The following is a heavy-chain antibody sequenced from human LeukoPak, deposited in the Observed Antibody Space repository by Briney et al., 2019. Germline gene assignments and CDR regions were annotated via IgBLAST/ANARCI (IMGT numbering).Heavy chain of an antibody. CDR2: INAGNGNT. CDR1: GYTFTSYA. CDR3: AREEDSGYHYIDY. J-gene: IGHJ4*02. V-gene: IGHV1-3*01. Sequence: GASVKVSCKPSGYTFTSYAMHWVRRAPGQRLEWMGWINAGNGNTKYSQKFQGRVTITRDTSASTAYMELSSLRSEDTAMYYCAREEDSGYHYIDYWGQGTLVTVSS. D-gene: IGHD5-12*01.